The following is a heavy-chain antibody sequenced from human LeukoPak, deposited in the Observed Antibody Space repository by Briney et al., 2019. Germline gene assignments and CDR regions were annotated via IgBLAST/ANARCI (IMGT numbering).Heavy chain of an antibody. CDR1: GGSISSYY. V-gene: IGHV4-4*07. Sequence: PSETLSLTCTVSGGSISSYYWSWIRQPAGKGLEWIGRIYTSGSTNYNPSLKSRVTMSVDTSKNQFSLKLSSVTAADTAVYYCARDIVVVPAAMRIPYNWFDPWGQGTLVTVSS. CDR2: IYTSGST. CDR3: ARDIVVVPAAMRIPYNWFDP. D-gene: IGHD2-2*01. J-gene: IGHJ5*02.